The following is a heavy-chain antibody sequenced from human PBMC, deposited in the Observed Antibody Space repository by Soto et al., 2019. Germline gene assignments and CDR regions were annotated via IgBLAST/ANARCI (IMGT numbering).Heavy chain of an antibody. Sequence: PGESLKISCKGSGYRFTNYWIGWVRQMPGKGLEWMGIIYPGDSDTRYSPSFQGQVTISADRSINTAYLQWSSLKASDTAMYYCATVYCCGTTCDAFDFWGQGTQVTVSS. CDR2: IYPGDSDT. J-gene: IGHJ5*01. D-gene: IGHD2-2*01. CDR3: ATVYCCGTTCDAFDF. CDR1: GYRFTNYW. V-gene: IGHV5-51*01.